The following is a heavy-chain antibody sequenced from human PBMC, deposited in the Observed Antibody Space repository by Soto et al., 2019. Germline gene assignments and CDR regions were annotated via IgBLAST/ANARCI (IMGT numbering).Heavy chain of an antibody. Sequence: EASVKVSCKAAGYTLTSFDISWVRQATGQGLEWMGWMNPNSDKTGYAQKFQGRVTMTRNTSISTAYMELSSLRSEDTAVYFCARGLRDQLLPRSHYYYMDVWGKGTTVTVSS. CDR3: ARGLRDQLLPRSHYYYMDV. V-gene: IGHV1-8*01. CDR1: GYTLTSFD. J-gene: IGHJ6*03. CDR2: MNPNSDKT. D-gene: IGHD2-2*01.